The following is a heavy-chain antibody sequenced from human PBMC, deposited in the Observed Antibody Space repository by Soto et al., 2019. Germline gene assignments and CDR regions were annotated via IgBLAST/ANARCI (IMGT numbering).Heavy chain of an antibody. Sequence: QVQLQESGPGLVKPSETLSLTCTVSGGSVSSGSYYWSWIRQPPGKGLEWIGYIYYSGSTNYNPSLKSRRTISVDTSKNQFSLKRSSVTAADTAVYYCARDTAGYSYGTYYYYGMDVWGQGTTVTVSS. J-gene: IGHJ6*02. V-gene: IGHV4-61*01. CDR1: GGSVSSGSYY. CDR2: IYYSGST. D-gene: IGHD5-18*01. CDR3: ARDTAGYSYGTYYYYGMDV.